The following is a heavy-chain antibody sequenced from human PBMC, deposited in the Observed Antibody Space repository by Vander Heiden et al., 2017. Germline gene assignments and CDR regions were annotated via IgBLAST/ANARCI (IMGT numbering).Heavy chain of an antibody. J-gene: IGHJ6*02. V-gene: IGHV3-33*01. CDR1: GFTFSSYG. D-gene: IGHD2-15*01. CDR2: IWYDGSKD. CDR3: ARENWAVAKYGVDV. Sequence: QMQLVESGGGVVQPGRSLRLSCAASGFTFSSYGMHWVRQAAGKGLEWVAVIWYDGSKDDYADSVKGRFTISRDNSKNTLFLQMNNLRAEDTAVYYCARENWAVAKYGVDVWGQGTTVTVSS.